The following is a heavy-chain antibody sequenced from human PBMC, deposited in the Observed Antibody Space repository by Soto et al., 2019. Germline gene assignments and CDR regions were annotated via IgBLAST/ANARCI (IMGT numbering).Heavy chain of an antibody. V-gene: IGHV3-21*01. CDR3: ARDSRTLWFGDPTLYYYYGMDV. D-gene: IGHD3-10*01. J-gene: IGHJ6*02. CDR1: GFTFSSYS. Sequence: EVQLVESGGGLVKPGGSLRLSCAASGFTFSSYSMKWVRQAPGKGLEWVSSISSSSSYIYYADSVKGRFTISRDNAKNSLYLQMNSLRAEDTAVYYCARDSRTLWFGDPTLYYYYGMDVWGQGTTVTVSS. CDR2: ISSSSSYI.